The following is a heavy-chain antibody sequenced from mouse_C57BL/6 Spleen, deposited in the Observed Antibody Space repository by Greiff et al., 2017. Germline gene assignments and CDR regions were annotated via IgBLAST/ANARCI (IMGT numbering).Heavy chain of an antibody. D-gene: IGHD3-2*02. CDR2: IYPGDGDT. J-gene: IGHJ2*01. Sequence: QVQLQQSGPELVKPGASVKISCKASGYAFSSSWMNWVKQRPGKGLEWIGRIYPGDGDTNYNGKFKGKATLTADKSSSTAYMQLSSLTSEDAAVYFCARKATYFDYWGQGTTLTVSS. CDR3: ARKATYFDY. V-gene: IGHV1-82*01. CDR1: GYAFSSSW.